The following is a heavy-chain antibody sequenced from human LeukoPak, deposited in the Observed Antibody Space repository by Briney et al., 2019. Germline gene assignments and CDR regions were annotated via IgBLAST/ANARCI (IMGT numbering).Heavy chain of an antibody. D-gene: IGHD3-22*01. CDR1: GGSFSGYY. Sequence: PSETLSLTCAVYGGSFSGYYWSWIRQPPGKGLEWIGSIYYSGSTYYNPSLKSRVTISVDTSKNQFSLKLSSVTAADTAVYYCARDAFDYDSSGYYFDYWGQGTLVTVSS. J-gene: IGHJ4*02. CDR3: ARDAFDYDSSGYYFDY. CDR2: IYYSGST. V-gene: IGHV4-34*01.